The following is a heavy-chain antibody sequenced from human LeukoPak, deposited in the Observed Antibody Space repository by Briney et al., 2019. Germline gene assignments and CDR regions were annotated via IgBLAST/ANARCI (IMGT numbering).Heavy chain of an antibody. CDR3: ARDQDILTGYYLGDFDY. CDR1: GFTFSSYS. D-gene: IGHD3-9*01. Sequence: GGSLRLSCAASGFTFSSYSMNWVRQAPGKGLEWVSYISSSSSTIYYADSVKGRFTISRDNAKYLLYLQMNSLRAEDTAVYYCARDQDILTGYYLGDFDYWGQGTLVTVSS. J-gene: IGHJ4*02. CDR2: ISSSSSTI. V-gene: IGHV3-48*01.